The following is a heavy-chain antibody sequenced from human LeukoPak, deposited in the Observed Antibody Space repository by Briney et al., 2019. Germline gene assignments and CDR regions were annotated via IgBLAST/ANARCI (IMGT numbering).Heavy chain of an antibody. D-gene: IGHD3-10*01. CDR2: INHSGST. V-gene: IGHV4-34*01. CDR3: ARGRRFSMVRGVSAFDI. CDR1: GGSFSGYY. J-gene: IGHJ3*02. Sequence: PSETLYLTCAVYGGSFSGYYWSWIRQPPGEGLEWIGEINHSGSTNYNPSLKSRVTMSLDTSKNQFSLKLTSVTAADAAVYYCARGRRFSMVRGVSAFDIWGQGTMVTVSS.